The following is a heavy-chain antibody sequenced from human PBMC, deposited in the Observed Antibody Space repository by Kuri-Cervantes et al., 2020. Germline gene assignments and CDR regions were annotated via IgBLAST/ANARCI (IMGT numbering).Heavy chain of an antibody. CDR3: ARTPNYYYYMDV. CDR1: GFSLRSSGMS. V-gene: IGHV2-70*01. CDR2: IAWDDDE. Sequence: SGPTLVKPTQTLTLTCTFSGFSLRSSGMSVIWIRQPPGKALEWLALIAWDDDEYYNASLKTRLTISKDTSKNQVVLTMTNMDPVDTATYYCARTPNYYYYMDVWGKGTTVTVSS. J-gene: IGHJ6*03.